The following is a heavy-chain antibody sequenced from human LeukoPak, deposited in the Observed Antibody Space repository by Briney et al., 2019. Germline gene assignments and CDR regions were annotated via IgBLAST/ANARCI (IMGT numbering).Heavy chain of an antibody. J-gene: IGHJ4*02. D-gene: IGHD6-19*01. Sequence: PSQTLSLTCTVSGASIISGSYYWSWIRQPAGKGLEWIGRIYPSGSTSYNPSLKSRVTISVDTSKNQFSLKLNSVTAADTAVYYCARSTGSSGWRYFDYWGQGTLVTVSS. V-gene: IGHV4-61*02. CDR3: ARSTGSSGWRYFDY. CDR2: IYPSGST. CDR1: GASIISGSYY.